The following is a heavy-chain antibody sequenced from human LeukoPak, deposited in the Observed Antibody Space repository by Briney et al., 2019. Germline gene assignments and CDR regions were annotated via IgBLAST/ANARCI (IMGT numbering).Heavy chain of an antibody. Sequence: PGGSLRLSCAASGFTFNNYAMHWVRQAPGKGLEWVAVISYDGSNKYYADSVKGRFTISRDNSKNTLYLQMNSLRAEDTAVYYCAREYNWGYVYYYYYMDVWGKGTTVTVSS. CDR2: ISYDGSNK. J-gene: IGHJ6*03. CDR3: AREYNWGYVYYYYYMDV. V-gene: IGHV3-30*04. D-gene: IGHD1-20*01. CDR1: GFTFNNYA.